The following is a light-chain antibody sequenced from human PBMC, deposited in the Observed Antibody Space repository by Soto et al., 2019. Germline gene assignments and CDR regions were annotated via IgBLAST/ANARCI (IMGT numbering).Light chain of an antibody. J-gene: IGKJ1*01. Sequence: DIQMTQSPSTLSASVGDRLTITCRASQSISSWLAWYQQKPGKAPKLLIYDVSSLQSGVSSRFSGSGSGTEFTLTISSLQPDDSATYYCQQYNTFWTFGQGTKVDIK. CDR2: DVS. CDR1: QSISSW. CDR3: QQYNTFWT. V-gene: IGKV1-5*01.